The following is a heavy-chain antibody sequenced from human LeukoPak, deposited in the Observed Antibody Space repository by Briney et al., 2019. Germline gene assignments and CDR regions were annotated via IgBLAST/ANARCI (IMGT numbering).Heavy chain of an antibody. D-gene: IGHD2-15*01. V-gene: IGHV4-34*01. CDR1: GGSFSGYY. Sequence: PSETLSLTCAVYGGSFSGYYWSWIRQPPGKGLEWIGEINHSGSTNYNPSLKSRVTISVDTSQDQFSLKLSSVTAADTAVYYCAREERSGAAYDYWGQGTLVTVSS. CDR3: AREERSGAAYDY. CDR2: INHSGST. J-gene: IGHJ4*02.